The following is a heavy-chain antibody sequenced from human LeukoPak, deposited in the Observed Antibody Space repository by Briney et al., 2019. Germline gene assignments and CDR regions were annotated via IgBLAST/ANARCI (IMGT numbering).Heavy chain of an antibody. CDR1: GGSVSSYY. CDR2: IYTDGST. V-gene: IGHV4-4*07. Sequence: PAETQSLTCTVSGGSVSSYYRTWVRQSAGKGLEWVGRIYTDGSTSYNPSLRSRVTISGDNSKNKFSLKLSCVSAPDTAVYYCARPFRVGGSFPFDTWGQGTMVTVSS. J-gene: IGHJ3*02. CDR3: ARPFRVGGSFPFDT. D-gene: IGHD2-15*01.